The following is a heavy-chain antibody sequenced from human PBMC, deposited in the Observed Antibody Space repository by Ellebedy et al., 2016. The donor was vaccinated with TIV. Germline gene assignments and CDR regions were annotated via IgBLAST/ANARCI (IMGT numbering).Heavy chain of an antibody. D-gene: IGHD7-27*01. CDR3: ARGTWGSPEPDY. J-gene: IGHJ4*02. CDR1: GFSFSSYP. V-gene: IGHV3-30*04. Sequence: GESLKISXAASGFSFSSYPMHWARQAPGKGLEWVAVISYDGSDKYYADSVKGRFTISRERSKNTVYLQMNSLRPEDTAVYYCARGTWGSPEPDYWGQGTLVTVSS. CDR2: ISYDGSDK.